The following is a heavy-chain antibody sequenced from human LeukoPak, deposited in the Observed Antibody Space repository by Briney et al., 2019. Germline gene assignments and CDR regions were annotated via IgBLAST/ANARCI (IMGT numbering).Heavy chain of an antibody. V-gene: IGHV3-21*01. CDR3: ARDSGWYEAPDY. Sequence: GGSLRLSCAASGFTFGSYSMNWVRQAPGKGLEWVSSISSRSSYIYYADSMKGRFIFSRDSAKKSLYLQMNSLAADETAVYYCARDSGWYEAPDYWGQGTLVSVSS. D-gene: IGHD6-19*01. J-gene: IGHJ4*02. CDR2: ISSRSSYI. CDR1: GFTFGSYS.